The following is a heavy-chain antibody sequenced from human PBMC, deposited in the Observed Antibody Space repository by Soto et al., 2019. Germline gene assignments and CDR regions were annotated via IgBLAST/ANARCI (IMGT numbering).Heavy chain of an antibody. CDR2: ISSNGGST. D-gene: IGHD3-22*01. V-gene: IGHV3-64D*06. CDR3: VKARSSGYDWTGAFDI. Sequence: GGSLRLSCSASGFIFSSYAMHWVRQAPGKGLQYVSSISSNGGSTYHADSVKGRFTISRGNSKNTLYLQMSSLRAEDTAVYYCVKARSSGYDWTGAFDIWGQGTMVTVS. CDR1: GFIFSSYA. J-gene: IGHJ3*02.